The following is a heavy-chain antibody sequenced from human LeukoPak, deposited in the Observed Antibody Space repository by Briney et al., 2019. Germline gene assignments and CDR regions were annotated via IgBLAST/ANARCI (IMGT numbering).Heavy chain of an antibody. J-gene: IGHJ4*02. D-gene: IGHD3-3*01. CDR2: IRYDGSNK. CDR3: GTGQASARHDGY. V-gene: IGHV3-30*02. Sequence: GGSLRLSCAASGFTFSSYGMHWVRQAPGKGLEWVAFIRYDGSNKYYADSVKGRFTISRDHSKNTLYLQMNSLRAEDTAVYYCGTGQASARHDGYWGQGTLVIVSS. CDR1: GFTFSSYG.